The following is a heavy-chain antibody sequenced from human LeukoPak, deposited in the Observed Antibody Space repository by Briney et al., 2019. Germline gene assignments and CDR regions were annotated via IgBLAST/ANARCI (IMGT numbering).Heavy chain of an antibody. CDR3: AKEFVSRSSLTFDY. Sequence: GGSLRLSCAASGFTVGTNYMSWVRQAPGKGLEWVSLVYSGSSTYYANSVKGRFTISRDNSKNTVYLQMISLRAEDTAIYYCAKEFVSRSSLTFDYWGQGTLVTVSS. CDR2: VYSGSST. V-gene: IGHV3-53*01. J-gene: IGHJ4*02. CDR1: GFTVGTNY. D-gene: IGHD2-2*01.